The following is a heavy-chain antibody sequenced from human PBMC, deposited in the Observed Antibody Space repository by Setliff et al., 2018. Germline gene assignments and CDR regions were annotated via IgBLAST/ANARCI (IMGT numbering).Heavy chain of an antibody. D-gene: IGHD3-22*01. J-gene: IGHJ4*02. CDR3: ARDGGILYDSSGYPDY. CDR1: GLTFSTYW. Sequence: WGSLRLSCAASGLTFSTYWMSWVRQAPGKGLEWVANINQDGSQKYYVGSVRGRFTISRDNAKSSLYLQMNSLRGEATAMYYCARDGGILYDSSGYPDYWGQGTLVTVSS. V-gene: IGHV3-7*01. CDR2: INQDGSQK.